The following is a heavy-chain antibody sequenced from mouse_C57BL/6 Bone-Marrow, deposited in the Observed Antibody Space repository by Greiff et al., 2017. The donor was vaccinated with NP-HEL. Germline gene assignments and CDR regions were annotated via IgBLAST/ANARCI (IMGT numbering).Heavy chain of an antibody. D-gene: IGHD1-1*01. CDR2: INPSTGGT. CDR3: ARHGSSYFAWFAY. CDR1: GYSFTGYY. Sequence: VQLKQSGPELVKPGASVKISCKASGYSFTGYYMNWVKQSPEKSLEWIGEINPSTGGTTYNQKFKAKATLTVDKSSSTAYMQLKSLTSEDSAVYYCARHGSSYFAWFAYWGQGTLVTVSA. V-gene: IGHV1-42*01. J-gene: IGHJ3*01.